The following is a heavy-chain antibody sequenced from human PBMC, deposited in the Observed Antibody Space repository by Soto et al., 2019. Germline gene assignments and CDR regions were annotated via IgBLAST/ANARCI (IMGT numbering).Heavy chain of an antibody. CDR1: GFTFSDFA. CDR2: ISSNGNYI. D-gene: IGHD3-22*01. V-gene: IGHV3-21*01. CDR3: ARGTHYYDSIGYSHFFDY. Sequence: GGSLRLSCRASGFTFSDFAMSWVRQAPGKGLEWVSSISSNGNYIYYADSMKGRFTISRDDAEKSLYLQMNSLRGEDTAVYYCARGTHYYDSIGYSHFFDYWGQGTLVTVSS. J-gene: IGHJ4*02.